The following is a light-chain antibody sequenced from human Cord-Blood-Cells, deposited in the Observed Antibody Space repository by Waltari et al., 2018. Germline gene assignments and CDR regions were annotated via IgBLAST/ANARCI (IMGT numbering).Light chain of an antibody. CDR1: QSVSSY. Sequence: ELVLTQSPATLSLSPGERATLSCRASQSVSSYLAWYQQKPGQAPRLLISEASNRTTGIPARFSGSGSGTDFALTISSLEPEDLAVYYCQQRSNWYTFGQGTKLEIK. J-gene: IGKJ2*01. CDR3: QQRSNWYT. CDR2: EAS. V-gene: IGKV3-11*01.